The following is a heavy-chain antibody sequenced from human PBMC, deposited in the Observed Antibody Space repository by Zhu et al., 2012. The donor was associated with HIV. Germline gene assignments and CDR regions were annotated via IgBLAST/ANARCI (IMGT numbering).Heavy chain of an antibody. D-gene: IGHD5-24*01. CDR2: IYHSGST. CDR1: GYSISSGYY. J-gene: IGHJ4*02. Sequence: QVQLQESGPGLVKPSETLSLTCAVSGYSISSGYYWGWIRQPPGKGLEWIGSIYHSGSTYYNPSLKSRVTISVDTSKNQFSLKLSSVTAADTAVYYCARHGVEMATILGGDYWGQGTLVTGLL. CDR3: ARHGVEMATILGGDY. V-gene: IGHV4-38-2*01.